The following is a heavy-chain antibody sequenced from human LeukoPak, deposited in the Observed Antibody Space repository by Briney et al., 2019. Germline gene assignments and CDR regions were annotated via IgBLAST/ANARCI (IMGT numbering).Heavy chain of an antibody. Sequence: ASVEVSCKASGYTFTSYYMHWVRQAPGQGLEWMGIINPSGGSTSYAQKFQGRVTMTRDTSTSTVYMELSSLRSEDTAVYYCARPGGANRSGSYPGYWGQGTLVTVSS. V-gene: IGHV1-46*01. J-gene: IGHJ4*02. CDR3: ARPGGANRSGSYPGY. D-gene: IGHD1-26*01. CDR1: GYTFTSYY. CDR2: INPSGGST.